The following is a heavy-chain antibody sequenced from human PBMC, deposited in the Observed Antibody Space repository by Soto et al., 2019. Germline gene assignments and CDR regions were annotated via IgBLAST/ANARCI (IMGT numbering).Heavy chain of an antibody. Sequence: QITLKESGPTLVKPTQALTLTCTFSGFSLRTTGVGVGWIRQPPGKALEWLALLYWDDDNRYNPSLKSRLTLTKDTSKSQVVLTLTNVDPADTATYYCAHNPPHDGGAFDIWGQGTMVTVSS. D-gene: IGHD4-17*01. CDR2: LYWDDDN. CDR3: AHNPPHDGGAFDI. J-gene: IGHJ3*02. CDR1: GFSLRTTGVG. V-gene: IGHV2-5*02.